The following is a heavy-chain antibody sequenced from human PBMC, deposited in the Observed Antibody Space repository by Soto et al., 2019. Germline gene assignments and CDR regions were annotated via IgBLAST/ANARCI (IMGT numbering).Heavy chain of an antibody. J-gene: IGHJ4*02. CDR3: AHRSRGYAYYFDQ. D-gene: IGHD5-12*01. CDR1: GFSLSTRGVG. CDR2: IFWDDDK. V-gene: IGHV2-5*02. Sequence: QITLKESGPTLVKPTQTLTLTCSFSGFSLSTRGVGVGWIRQPPGKALEWLALIFWDDDKWYSPSLRSRLTLTEDTSKNQVGLTTPNMDPVDTATYYCAHRSRGYAYYFDQWGQGTLVTVSS.